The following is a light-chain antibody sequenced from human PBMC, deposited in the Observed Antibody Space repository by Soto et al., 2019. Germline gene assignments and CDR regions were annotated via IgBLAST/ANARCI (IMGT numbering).Light chain of an antibody. CDR3: QRYDNVPLT. V-gene: IGKV1-33*01. CDR1: QDISNY. Sequence: DIQMTQSPSSLSASVGDRVTITCQASQDISNYLNWYQQKPGKAPKLLIYDAINLETGVPSRFSGSGSGTDFTVTISSLQTEEIATDDCQRYDNVPLTFGGRTRVEIK. J-gene: IGKJ4*01. CDR2: DAI.